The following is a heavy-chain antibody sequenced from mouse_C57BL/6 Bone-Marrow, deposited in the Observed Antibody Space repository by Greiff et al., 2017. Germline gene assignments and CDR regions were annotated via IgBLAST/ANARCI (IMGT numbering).Heavy chain of an antibody. CDR3: ARVYYYGSSSYYCDY. CDR1: GFSLSTSGMG. J-gene: IGHJ2*01. Sequence: QVTLKESGPGILQSSQTLSLTCSFSGFSLSTSGMGVSWIRQPSGQGLEWLAHIYWDDDKCYNPSLKSRPTTSKDTSRNQVFLKITSEDTADTATYYCARVYYYGSSSYYCDYWGQGTTLTVSS. CDR2: IYWDDDK. D-gene: IGHD1-1*01. V-gene: IGHV8-12*01.